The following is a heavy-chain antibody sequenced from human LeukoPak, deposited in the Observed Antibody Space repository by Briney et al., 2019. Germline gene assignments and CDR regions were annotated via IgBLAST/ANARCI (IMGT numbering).Heavy chain of an antibody. J-gene: IGHJ4*02. CDR2: ITPKSGDT. CDR1: GYTFSDFH. V-gene: IGHV1-2*02. Sequence: ASVIVSCKASGYTFSDFHIHGVRQAPGQGLEYVGWITPKSGDTYSPQRFQGRVTMTRDASISTAYMELSSLRSDDTAVYFCARVRLADERAWAYWGQGTLVTVSS. CDR3: ARVRLADERAWAY. D-gene: IGHD3-3*02.